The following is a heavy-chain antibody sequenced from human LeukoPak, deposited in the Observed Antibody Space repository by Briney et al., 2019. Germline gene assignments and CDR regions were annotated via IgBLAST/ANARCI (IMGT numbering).Heavy chain of an antibody. V-gene: IGHV1-69*13. D-gene: IGHD3-10*01. CDR2: IIPIFGTA. J-gene: IGHJ4*02. CDR1: GGTFSSYA. Sequence: ASVKVSCKASGGTFSSYAISWVRQAPGQGLEWMGGIIPIFGTANYAQKFQGRVTITADESTSTAYMKLSSLRSEDTAVYYCARDLWGMVRGVANWGQGTLVTVSS. CDR3: ARDLWGMVRGVAN.